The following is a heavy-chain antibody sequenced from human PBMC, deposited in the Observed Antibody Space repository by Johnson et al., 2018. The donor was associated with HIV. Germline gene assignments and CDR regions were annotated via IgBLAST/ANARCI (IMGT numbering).Heavy chain of an antibody. J-gene: IGHJ3*02. CDR1: GFTFSSYG. D-gene: IGHD2-15*01. CDR3: ARVRGGGEDAFDI. V-gene: IGHV3-30*03. Sequence: QVQLVESGGGLVQPGRSLRLSCAASGFTFSSYGMHWVRQAPGKGLEWAAVISYDGSDKYYADSVKGRFTISRDNSKNTMSLQMNSPRVEDTAVYYCARVRGGGEDAFDIWGQGTMVTVSS. CDR2: ISYDGSDK.